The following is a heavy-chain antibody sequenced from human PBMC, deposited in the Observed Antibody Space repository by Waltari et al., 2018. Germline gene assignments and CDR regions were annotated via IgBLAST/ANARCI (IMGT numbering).Heavy chain of an antibody. V-gene: IGHV3-7*01. Sequence: EVQLVESGGGLVQPGGSLRLSCAASGFTFRPYWMSWVRQAPGKGLEWVAKIKQDGSEKYYVDSVKGRFTISRDNTNNSLYLQMNSLRAEDTAVYYCARVLEDFWSGFYHWGQGALVTVSS. CDR3: ARVLEDFWSGFYH. D-gene: IGHD3-3*01. J-gene: IGHJ4*02. CDR1: GFTFRPYW. CDR2: IKQDGSEK.